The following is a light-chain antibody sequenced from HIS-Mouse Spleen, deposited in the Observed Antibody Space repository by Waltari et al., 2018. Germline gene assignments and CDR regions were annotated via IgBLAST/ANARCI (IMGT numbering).Light chain of an antibody. CDR3: AAWDDSLSGPL. CDR1: SSNIGSNY. J-gene: IGLJ3*02. CDR2: RNN. Sequence: QSVLTQPPSASGTPGQRVTISCSGSSSNIGSNYVYWYQQLPGTAPKLLIYRNNQRPSGVPDRSSGSKLGTSASLAVSGLRSEDEADYYCAAWDDSLSGPLFGGGTKLTVL. V-gene: IGLV1-47*01.